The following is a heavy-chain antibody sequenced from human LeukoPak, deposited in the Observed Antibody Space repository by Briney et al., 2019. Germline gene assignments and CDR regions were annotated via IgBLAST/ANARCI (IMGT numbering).Heavy chain of an antibody. D-gene: IGHD6-19*01. CDR1: GFTFDTYW. Sequence: GGSLRLSCAASGFTFDTYWMHCVRQAPGKGLEWVAVISYDGSNKYYADSVKGRFTISRDNSKNTLYLQMNSLRAEDTALYYCARDRGSSGANADYWGQGTLVTVSS. CDR2: ISYDGSNK. J-gene: IGHJ4*02. V-gene: IGHV3-30-3*01. CDR3: ARDRGSSGANADY.